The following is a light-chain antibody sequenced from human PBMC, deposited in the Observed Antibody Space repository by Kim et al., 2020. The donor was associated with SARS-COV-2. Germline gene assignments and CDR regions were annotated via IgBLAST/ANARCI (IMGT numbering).Light chain of an antibody. CDR2: GAS. CDR3: QQYGASPLMYT. CDR1: QSVSSDY. J-gene: IGKJ2*01. V-gene: IGKV3-20*01. Sequence: PGETATLSCRASQSVSSDYLAWYQQKPGQAPRLLIYGASNRATGIPGRFSGGGSATDFTLTISSLEPEDFAIYYCQQYGASPLMYTFGQGTKLEI.